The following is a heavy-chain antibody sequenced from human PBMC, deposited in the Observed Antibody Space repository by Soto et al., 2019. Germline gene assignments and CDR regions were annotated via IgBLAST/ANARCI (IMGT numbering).Heavy chain of an antibody. J-gene: IGHJ5*02. Sequence: PSETLSLTCTVSGGSISSYYWSWIRQPPGKGLEWIGYIYYSGSTNYNPSLKSRVTISVDTSKNQYSLKLSSVTAADTAVYYCARVGRVNDYTPPGWFDPWGQGTLVTVSS. CDR3: ARVGRVNDYTPPGWFDP. V-gene: IGHV4-59*01. CDR2: IYYSGST. CDR1: GGSISSYY. D-gene: IGHD4-4*01.